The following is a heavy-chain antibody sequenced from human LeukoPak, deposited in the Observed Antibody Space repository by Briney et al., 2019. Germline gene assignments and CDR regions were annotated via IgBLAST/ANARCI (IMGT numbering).Heavy chain of an antibody. Sequence: ASVKVSCKASGYTYTGYYMHWVRQAPGQRLEWMGWINPNSGGTNYAQKVQGRVTMTRDTSISTAYMELSRLRSDDTAVYYCARDRNWNDGGLFDPWSQGTLVTVSS. D-gene: IGHD1-1*01. J-gene: IGHJ5*02. CDR2: INPNSGGT. CDR1: GYTYTGYY. CDR3: ARDRNWNDGGLFDP. V-gene: IGHV1-2*02.